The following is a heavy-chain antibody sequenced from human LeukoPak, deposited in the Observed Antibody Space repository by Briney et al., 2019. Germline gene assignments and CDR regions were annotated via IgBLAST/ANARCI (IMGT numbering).Heavy chain of an antibody. CDR1: GFTFSSYG. J-gene: IGHJ4*02. CDR2: ISYDGSNK. V-gene: IGHV3-30*18. CDR3: AKDREYYYDSSGFDY. Sequence: GGSLRLSCAASGFTFSSYGMHWVRQAPGKGLEWVAVISYDGSNKYYADSVKGRFTISGDNSKNTLYLQMNSLRAEDTAVYYCAKDREYYYDSSGFDYWGQGTLVTVSS. D-gene: IGHD3-22*01.